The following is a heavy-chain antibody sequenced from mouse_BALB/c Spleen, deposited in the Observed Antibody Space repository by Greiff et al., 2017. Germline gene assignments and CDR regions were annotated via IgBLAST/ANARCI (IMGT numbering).Heavy chain of an antibody. D-gene: IGHD2-14*01. V-gene: IGHV1-4*01. Sequence: VKLMESGAELARPGASVKMSCKASGYTFTSYTMHWVKQRPGQGLEWIGYINPSSGYTNYNQKFKDKATLTADKSSSTAYMQLSSLTSEDSAVYYCARSVRDYAMDYWGQGTSVTVSS. J-gene: IGHJ4*01. CDR1: GYTFTSYT. CDR2: INPSSGYT. CDR3: ARSVRDYAMDY.